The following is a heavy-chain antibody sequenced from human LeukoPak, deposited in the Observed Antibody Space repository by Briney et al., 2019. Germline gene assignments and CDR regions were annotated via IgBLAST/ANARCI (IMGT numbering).Heavy chain of an antibody. Sequence: SKTLSLTCTVSGGSISSYYWSWIRQPPGKGLEWIGYIYYSGSTNYNPSLKSRVTISVDTSKNQFSLKLSSVTAADTAVYYCARVTDSDNGDVWGYYFDYWGQGTLVTVSS. J-gene: IGHJ4*02. CDR3: ARVTDSDNGDVWGYYFDY. CDR2: IYYSGST. V-gene: IGHV4-59*01. D-gene: IGHD4-17*01. CDR1: GGSISSYY.